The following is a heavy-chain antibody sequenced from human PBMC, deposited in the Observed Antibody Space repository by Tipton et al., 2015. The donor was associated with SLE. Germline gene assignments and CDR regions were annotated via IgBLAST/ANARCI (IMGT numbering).Heavy chain of an antibody. Sequence: SLRLSCAASGFTFSSYAMTWVRQGPGKGLEWVSAISASGTSTYYADSVKGRFTISRDNSKNTLYLQMNSLRAEDTAVYYCAKDVVEAYYYYGMDVWGQGTTVTVSS. J-gene: IGHJ6*02. V-gene: IGHV3-23*01. CDR3: AKDVVEAYYYYGMDV. CDR1: GFTFSSYA. D-gene: IGHD2-21*01. CDR2: ISASGTST.